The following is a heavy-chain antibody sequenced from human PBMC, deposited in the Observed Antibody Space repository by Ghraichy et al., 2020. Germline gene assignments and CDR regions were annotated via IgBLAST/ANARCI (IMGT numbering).Heavy chain of an antibody. J-gene: IGHJ6*02. CDR2: ISYDGSNK. Sequence: LSLTCAASGFTFSSYAMHWVRQAPGKGLEWVAVISYDGSNKYYADSVKGRFTISRDNSKNTLYLQMNSLRAEDTAVYYCARDLVVVPAGGSHYGTDVWGQGTTVTVSS. CDR3: ARDLVVVPAGGSHYGTDV. D-gene: IGHD2-2*01. CDR1: GFTFSSYA. V-gene: IGHV3-30-3*01.